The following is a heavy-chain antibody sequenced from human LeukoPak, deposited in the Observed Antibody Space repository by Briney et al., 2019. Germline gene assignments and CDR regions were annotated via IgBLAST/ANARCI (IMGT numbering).Heavy chain of an antibody. V-gene: IGHV3-30*18. D-gene: IGHD6-6*01. CDR3: AKVVSSSLLSYYFDY. J-gene: IGHJ4*02. CDR1: GFTFSSYG. CDR2: ISYDGSNK. Sequence: GGSLRLSCAASGFTFSSYGMPWVRQAPGKGLEWVAVISYDGSNKYYADSVKGRFTISRDNSKNTLYLQMNSLRAEDTAVYYCAKVVSSSLLSYYFDYWGQGTLVTVSS.